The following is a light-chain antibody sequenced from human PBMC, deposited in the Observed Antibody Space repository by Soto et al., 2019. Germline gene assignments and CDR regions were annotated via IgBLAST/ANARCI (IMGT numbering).Light chain of an antibody. Sequence: EIVLTXSPXXXXLSPGERATLSCRASQSVTTYLAWYQQKPGQAPRLLIYDASNRATGIPARFSGSGSGTDFTLTISSLEPEDFAVYYCQQRYNWPLTFGGGTKVEIK. CDR2: DAS. J-gene: IGKJ4*01. V-gene: IGKV3-11*01. CDR3: QQRYNWPLT. CDR1: QSVTTY.